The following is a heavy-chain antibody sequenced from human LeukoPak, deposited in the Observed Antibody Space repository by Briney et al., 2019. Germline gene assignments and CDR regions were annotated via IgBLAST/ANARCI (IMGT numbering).Heavy chain of an antibody. Sequence: PGGSLRLSGAASGFTFSSYVMHWVRQAPGKGLEWVALITYDGYYKYYADSVKGRFTISRDNSKNMYLQMNRLRAEDTAVYYCAKDARRTNGWYFFDYWGQGTLVTVSS. V-gene: IGHV3-30*18. CDR1: GFTFSSYV. CDR3: AKDARRTNGWYFFDY. J-gene: IGHJ4*02. CDR2: ITYDGYYK. D-gene: IGHD6-19*01.